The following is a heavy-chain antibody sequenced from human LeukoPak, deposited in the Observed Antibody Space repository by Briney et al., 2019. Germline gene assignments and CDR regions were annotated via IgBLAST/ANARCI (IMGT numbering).Heavy chain of an antibody. J-gene: IGHJ1*01. V-gene: IGHV3-30*18. CDR3: AKGIVAAGMTFQH. CDR1: GFTFSSYG. Sequence: GGSLRLSCAASGFTFSSYGMHWVRQAPGKGLEWVAVISYDGSNKYYADSVKGRFTISRDNSKNTLYLQMNSLRAEDTAVYYCAKGIVAAGMTFQHCGQGTLVTVSS. D-gene: IGHD6-13*01. CDR2: ISYDGSNK.